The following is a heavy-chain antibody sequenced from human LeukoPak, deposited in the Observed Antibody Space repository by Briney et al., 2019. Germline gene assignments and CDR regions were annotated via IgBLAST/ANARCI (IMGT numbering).Heavy chain of an antibody. CDR1: GGSISGYY. V-gene: IGHV4-59*01. CDR3: ARDFGSGREEGWFDP. D-gene: IGHD3-3*01. CDR2: IYHSGST. J-gene: IGHJ5*02. Sequence: SETLSLTRTVSGGSISGYYWGWFRQPPGKGLEGIGYIYHSGSTNYNPSLKSRVTISVDTSKIQFSLNLTSVTAADTAVYYCARDFGSGREEGWFDPWGQGTLVTVSS.